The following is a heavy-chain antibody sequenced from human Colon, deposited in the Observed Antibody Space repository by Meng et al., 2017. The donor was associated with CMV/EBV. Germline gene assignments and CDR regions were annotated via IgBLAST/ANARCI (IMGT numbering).Heavy chain of an antibody. Sequence: VRLGQSGAWVKTAGASVKDSFKASGYTFTPYYIHWARQAPGQGLEWVGCMLPKTGALDYAQKFRGRITLTTDTSITTAYMELSGLTSDDTAVYYCIRENWYYDYWGLGTLVTVSS. J-gene: IGHJ4*02. V-gene: IGHV1-2*02. CDR2: MLPKTGAL. CDR3: IRENWYYDY. D-gene: IGHD1-1*01. CDR1: GYTFTPYY.